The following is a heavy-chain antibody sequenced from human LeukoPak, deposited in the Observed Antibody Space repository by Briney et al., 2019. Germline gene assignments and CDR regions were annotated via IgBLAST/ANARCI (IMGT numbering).Heavy chain of an antibody. CDR2: SYHIGST. V-gene: IGHV4-61*08. CDR1: GDPISSHSDY. D-gene: IGHD5-12*01. CDR3: AREYSGFDY. J-gene: IGHJ4*02. Sequence: SETLSLTCTVSGDPISSHSDYKWTWIRQPPGKGLEWIGYSYHIGSTNYNPSLKSRVTISVDTSKNQFSLKLTSETAADTAVYYCAREYSGFDYWGQGTLVTVSS.